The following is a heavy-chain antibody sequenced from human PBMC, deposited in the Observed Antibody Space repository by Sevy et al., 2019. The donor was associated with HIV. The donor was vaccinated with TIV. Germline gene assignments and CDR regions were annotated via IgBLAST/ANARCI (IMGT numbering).Heavy chain of an antibody. J-gene: IGHJ4*02. CDR3: ARQPYYYDSSGYTYYFDY. V-gene: IGHV4-39*01. CDR2: IYYSGST. CDR1: GGSISSSSYC. D-gene: IGHD3-22*01. Sequence: SETLSLTCTVSGGSISSSSYCWGWIRQPPGKGLEWIGSIYYSGSTYYNPSLKSRVTISVDTSKNQFSLKLSSVTAADTAVNYCARQPYYYDSSGYTYYFDYWGQGTLVTVSS.